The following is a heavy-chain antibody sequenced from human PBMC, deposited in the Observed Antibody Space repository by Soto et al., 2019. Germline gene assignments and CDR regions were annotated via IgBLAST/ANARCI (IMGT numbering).Heavy chain of an antibody. V-gene: IGHV4-59*08. CDR2: VYSSGST. Sequence: SETLSLTCTVSGVSISSHSWNLIRQPPGRGLEWIGYVYSSGSTKYNPSLESRVTISVDTSKNQFSLKLTSLTAADTAIYYCARRVQTNSVVVQDNWLDPWGQGTLVTVSS. J-gene: IGHJ5*02. CDR1: GVSISSHS. D-gene: IGHD2-15*01. CDR3: ARRVQTNSVVVQDNWLDP.